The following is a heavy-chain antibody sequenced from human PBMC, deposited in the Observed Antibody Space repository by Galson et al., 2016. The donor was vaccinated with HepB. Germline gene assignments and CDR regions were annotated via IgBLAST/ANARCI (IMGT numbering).Heavy chain of an antibody. CDR1: GISFHNYG. D-gene: IGHD4-17*01. J-gene: IGHJ4*02. Sequence: SLRLSCAASGISFHNYGMHWVRQAPGKGLEWVTVISYDGSNKYYADSVEGRFTISRDNSKNTLYLQMNSLRAEDTAVYYCAKTVRMTTVTGFDYWGQGTLVTVSS. CDR2: ISYDGSNK. V-gene: IGHV3-30*18. CDR3: AKTVRMTTVTGFDY.